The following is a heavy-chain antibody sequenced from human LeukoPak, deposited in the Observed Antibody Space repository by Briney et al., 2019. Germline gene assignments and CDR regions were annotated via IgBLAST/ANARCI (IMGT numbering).Heavy chain of an antibody. V-gene: IGHV3-21*01. CDR2: ISSSSTYI. D-gene: IGHD6-13*01. J-gene: IGHJ4*02. CDR3: ATSRGSWPDYFDY. CDR1: GFTFSSYT. Sequence: GGSLRLSCAASGFTFSSYTMNWVRQAPGKGLEWVSSISSSSTYIYYADSVKGRFTISRDDAKNSLYLQMNSLRAEDTAVYYCATSRGSWPDYFDYWGQGTLVTVSS.